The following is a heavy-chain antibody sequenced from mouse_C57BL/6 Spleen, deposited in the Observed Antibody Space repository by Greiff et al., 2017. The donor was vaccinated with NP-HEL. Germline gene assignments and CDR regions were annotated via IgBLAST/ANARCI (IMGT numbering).Heavy chain of an antibody. CDR3: ARDHGNYVYFDV. J-gene: IGHJ1*03. Sequence: EVHLVESEGGLVQPGSSMKLSCTASGFTFSDYYMAWVRQVPEKGLEWVANINYDGSSTYYLDSLKSRFIISRDNAKNILYLQMSSLKSEDTATYYCARDHGNYVYFDVWGTGTTVTVSS. CDR2: INYDGSST. CDR1: GFTFSDYY. D-gene: IGHD2-1*01. V-gene: IGHV5-16*01.